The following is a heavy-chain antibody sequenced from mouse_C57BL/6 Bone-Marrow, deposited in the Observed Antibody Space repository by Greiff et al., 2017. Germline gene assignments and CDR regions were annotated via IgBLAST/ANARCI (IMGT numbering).Heavy chain of an antibody. J-gene: IGHJ1*03. Sequence: QVQLQQSGPGLVQPSQSLSITCTFSGFSLTSYGVHWVRQSPGKGLEWLGVIWRGGSTDYNAAFMSRLSITKDNSKSQVFFKMNSLQADDTAIYYCAKSGGYYFSYFDVWGTGTTVTVSS. CDR3: AKSGGYYFSYFDV. CDR1: GFSLTSYG. V-gene: IGHV2-5*01. D-gene: IGHD2-3*01. CDR2: IWRGGST.